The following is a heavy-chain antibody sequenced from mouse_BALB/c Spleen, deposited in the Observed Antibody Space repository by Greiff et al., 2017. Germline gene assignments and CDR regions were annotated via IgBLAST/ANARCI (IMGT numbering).Heavy chain of an antibody. CDR1: GFTFSSYA. CDR3: ARDGYAMDY. J-gene: IGHJ4*01. CDR2: ISSGGSYT. Sequence: EVKVEESGGGLVKPGGSLKLSCAASGFTFSSYAMSWVRQSPEKRLEWVAEISSGGSYTYYPDTVTGRFTISRDNAKNTLYLEMSSLRSEDTAMYYCARDGYAMDYWGQGTSVTVSS. V-gene: IGHV5-9-4*01.